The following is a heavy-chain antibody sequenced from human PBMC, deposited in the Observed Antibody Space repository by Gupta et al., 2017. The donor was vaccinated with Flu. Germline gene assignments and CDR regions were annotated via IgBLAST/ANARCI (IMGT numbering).Heavy chain of an antibody. CDR2: INRDGSVI. CDR1: GFTLSDYG. V-gene: IGHV3-7*01. CDR3: ARDVGSGDYDS. D-gene: IGHD4-17*01. Sequence: EVQLVESGGGLVQPGGSLRLSCGASGFTLSDYGMSWVRQAPGKGPELVANINRDGSVINYMDFVRGRFTISRDNAKNAVYFQMNSLRVDDTAVYYCARDVGSGDYDSWGQGTLVTVSS. J-gene: IGHJ5*01.